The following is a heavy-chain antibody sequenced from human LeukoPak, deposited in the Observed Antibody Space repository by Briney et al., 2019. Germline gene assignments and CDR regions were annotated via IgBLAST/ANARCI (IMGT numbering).Heavy chain of an antibody. V-gene: IGHV3-7*01. CDR3: ARGGGGATDGAFDI. CDR2: IKQDGSEK. Sequence: PGGSLRLSCAASGFTFSSYWMSWVRQAPGKGLEWVANIKQDGSEKYYVDSVKGRFTISRDNAKNSLYLQMNSLRAEDTAVYYCARGGGGATDGAFDIWGQGTMVTVSS. CDR1: GFTFSSYW. D-gene: IGHD1-26*01. J-gene: IGHJ3*02.